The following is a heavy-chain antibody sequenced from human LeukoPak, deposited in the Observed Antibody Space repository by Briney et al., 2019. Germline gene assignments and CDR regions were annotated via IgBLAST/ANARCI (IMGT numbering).Heavy chain of an antibody. CDR2: MYYSGST. CDR3: ASRKLGNDY. Sequence: SETLSLTCTVSGGSISSYYWSWIRQPPGKGLEWIGYMYYSGSTNYNPSLKSRVTISVDMSKNQVSLKLSSVTAADTAVYYCASRKLGNDYWGQGTLVTVSS. V-gene: IGHV4-59*01. D-gene: IGHD7-27*01. J-gene: IGHJ4*02. CDR1: GGSISSYY.